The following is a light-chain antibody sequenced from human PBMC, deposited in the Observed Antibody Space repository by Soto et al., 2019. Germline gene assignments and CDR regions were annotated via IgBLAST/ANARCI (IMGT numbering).Light chain of an antibody. Sequence: QSVLTQPPSASGTPGQRVTISCSGSGSNIGSNYVYWYQQLPGTAPKLLIYSNNQRPSGVPDRFSGSKSGTSASLAISGLRSEDEADYYCAAWDDSLSGLVFGTGTKVTVL. V-gene: IGLV1-47*02. CDR2: SNN. J-gene: IGLJ1*01. CDR1: GSNIGSNY. CDR3: AAWDDSLSGLV.